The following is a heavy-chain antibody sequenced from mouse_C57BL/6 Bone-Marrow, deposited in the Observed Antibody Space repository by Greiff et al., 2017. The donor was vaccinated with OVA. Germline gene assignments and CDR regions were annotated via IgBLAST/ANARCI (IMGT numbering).Heavy chain of an antibody. CDR3: ARHEEAYYYGSSSYAMDY. CDR1: GYTFTEYT. CDR2: FYPGSGSI. J-gene: IGHJ4*01. V-gene: IGHV1-62-2*01. Sequence: QVQLQQSGAELVKPGASVKLSCKASGYTFTEYTIHWVKQRSGQGLEWIGWFYPGSGSIKYNEKFKDKATLTADKSSSTVYMELSRLTSEDSAVYFCARHEEAYYYGSSSYAMDYWGQGTSVTVSS. D-gene: IGHD1-1*01.